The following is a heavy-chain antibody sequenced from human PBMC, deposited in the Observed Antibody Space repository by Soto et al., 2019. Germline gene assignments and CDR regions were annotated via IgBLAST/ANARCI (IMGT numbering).Heavy chain of an antibody. J-gene: IGHJ4*02. CDR2: ISGSGGTA. D-gene: IGHD3-10*01. V-gene: IGHV3-23*01. Sequence: EVELLESGGGLVQPGGSLRLSCAASGFTFSTYAMSWVRQAPGKGLEWVSTISGSGGTAYYADSVKGRLIVYKDNSNNTLFLHMNSLRAEDTDVYYCARRPDGTGTNLAGDFDYWGQGTLVTVSS. CDR3: ARRPDGTGTNLAGDFDY. CDR1: GFTFSTYA.